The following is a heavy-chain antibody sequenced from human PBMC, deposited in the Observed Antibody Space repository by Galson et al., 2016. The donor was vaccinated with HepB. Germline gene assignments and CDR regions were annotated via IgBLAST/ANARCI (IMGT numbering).Heavy chain of an antibody. Sequence: SETLSLTCTVSGVSLSSYYWSWIRQPPGKGLEWIGYIYYSGGSTNYNPSLKSRVTISVDTLTNQISLKLSSVTAADTAVYFCARVRIAVAENSYFFDSWGQGTLVTVSS. J-gene: IGHJ4*02. V-gene: IGHV4-59*01. CDR1: GVSLSSYY. CDR2: IYYSGGST. CDR3: ARVRIAVAENSYFFDS. D-gene: IGHD6-19*01.